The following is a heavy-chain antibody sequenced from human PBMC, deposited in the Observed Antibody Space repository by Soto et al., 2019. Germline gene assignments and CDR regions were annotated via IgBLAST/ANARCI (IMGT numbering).Heavy chain of an antibody. CDR3: ARVAAPGVDAFDI. Sequence: GASVKVSCKASGYTFTSYGISWVRQAPGQGLEWMGWISAYNGNTNYAQKLQGRVTMTTDTSTSTAYMELRSLRSDDTAWYYWARVAAPGVDAFDIWGQGTMVTVSS. J-gene: IGHJ3*02. D-gene: IGHD6-13*01. CDR2: ISAYNGNT. CDR1: GYTFTSYG. V-gene: IGHV1-18*01.